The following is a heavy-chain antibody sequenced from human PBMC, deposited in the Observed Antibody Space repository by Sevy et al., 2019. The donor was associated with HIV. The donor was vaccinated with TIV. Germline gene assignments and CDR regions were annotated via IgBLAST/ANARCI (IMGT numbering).Heavy chain of an antibody. CDR3: VRADPDQHFDS. J-gene: IGHJ4*02. CDR2: VDPSAGNT. Sequence: ASVKVSCKVSGDTFTNNYIHWVRQAPGQGLEWMGMVDPSAGNTTYPQKFQGRVTMTRDTSTSILYMELSSLRSEDTAVYYCVRADPDQHFDSWGQGTLVTVSS. CDR1: GDTFTNNY. V-gene: IGHV1-46*01.